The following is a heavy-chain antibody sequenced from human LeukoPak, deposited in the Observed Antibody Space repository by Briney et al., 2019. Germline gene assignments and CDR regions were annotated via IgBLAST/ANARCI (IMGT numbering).Heavy chain of an antibody. D-gene: IGHD6-13*01. CDR1: GGSISSYY. CDR3: ARDSLAAAGTHSWFDP. J-gene: IGHJ5*02. CDR2: IYYSGST. V-gene: IGHV4-59*01. Sequence: SETLSLTCTVSGGSISSYYWSWIRQPPGKGLEWIGYIYYSGSTNYNLSLKSRVTISVDTSKNQFSLKLSSVTAADTAVYYCARDSLAAAGTHSWFDPWGQGTLVTVSS.